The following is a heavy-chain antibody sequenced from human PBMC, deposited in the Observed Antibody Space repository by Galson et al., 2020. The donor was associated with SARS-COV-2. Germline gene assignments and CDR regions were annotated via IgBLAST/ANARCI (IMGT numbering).Heavy chain of an antibody. CDR2: ISYDGSNK. Sequence: GGSLRLSCAASGFTFSSYAMHCVRQAPGKGLEWVAVISYDGSNKYYADSVKGRFTISRDNSRNTLYLQMNSLRAEDTAVYYCARALRGSYYYGMDVWGQGTTVTVSS. CDR3: ARALRGSYYYGMDV. V-gene: IGHV3-30*04. CDR1: GFTFSSYA. D-gene: IGHD2-8*01. J-gene: IGHJ6*02.